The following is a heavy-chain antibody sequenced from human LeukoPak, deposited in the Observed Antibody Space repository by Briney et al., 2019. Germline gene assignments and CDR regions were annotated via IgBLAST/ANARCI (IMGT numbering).Heavy chain of an antibody. CDR2: IWPSDSDT. V-gene: IGHV5-51*01. CDR3: ARSPGNADY. Sequence: GVSLKISCKGSGYSFTTYWIGWVRQMPGKGLEWMGIIWPSDSDTRYSPSFQGQVTISADKSISTAYLQWSSLRASDTAMYYCARSPGNADYWGQGTLVTVSS. CDR1: GYSFTTYW. J-gene: IGHJ4*02.